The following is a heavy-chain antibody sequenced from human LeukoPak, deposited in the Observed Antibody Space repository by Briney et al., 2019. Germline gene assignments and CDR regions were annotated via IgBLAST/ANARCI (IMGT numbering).Heavy chain of an antibody. J-gene: IGHJ4*02. CDR2: ISSSSNYM. D-gene: IGHD6-13*01. CDR3: ARPLDSSNNYFDY. V-gene: IGHV3-21*01. CDR1: GSTFSRNA. Sequence: PGGSLRLSCAASGSTFSRNAMNWVRQAPGKGLEWVSFISSSSNYMSYADSVKGRFTISRDNAKNSLYLQMNSLRAEDTAVYYCARPLDSSNNYFDYWGQGTLVTVSA.